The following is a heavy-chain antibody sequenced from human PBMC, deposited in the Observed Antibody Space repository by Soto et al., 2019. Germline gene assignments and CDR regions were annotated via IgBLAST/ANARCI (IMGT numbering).Heavy chain of an antibody. CDR1: GLCFSSYI. D-gene: IGHD3-10*01. J-gene: IGHJ5*02. Sequence: SLRISCPACGLCFSSYIMNWSRQSPGKGLEWVSSISSSSSYIYYADSVKGRFTISRDNAKNSLYLQMNSLRAEDTAVYYCARGSGSPDWFDPWGQGTLVTVSS. CDR2: ISSSSSYI. CDR3: ARGSGSPDWFDP. V-gene: IGHV3-21*01.